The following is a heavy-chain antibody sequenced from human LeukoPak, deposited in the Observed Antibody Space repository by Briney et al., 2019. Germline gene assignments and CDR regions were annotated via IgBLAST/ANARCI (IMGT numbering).Heavy chain of an antibody. CDR1: GHTFTSYG. V-gene: IGHV1-18*01. Sequence: ASVKVSCKASGHTFTSYGISWVRQAPGQGLEWMGWISAYNGNTNYAQKLQGRVTMTTDTSTSTAYMELRSLRSDDTAVYYCARDYDTARTWTYDYWGQGTLVTVSS. J-gene: IGHJ4*02. CDR2: ISAYNGNT. D-gene: IGHD5-18*01. CDR3: ARDYDTARTWTYDY.